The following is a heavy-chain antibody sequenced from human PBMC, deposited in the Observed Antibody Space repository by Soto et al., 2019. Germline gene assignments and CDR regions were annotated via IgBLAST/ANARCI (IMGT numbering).Heavy chain of an antibody. CDR3: ARGYYYGSGSYGY. J-gene: IGHJ4*02. CDR2: INHSGST. V-gene: IGHV4-34*01. Sequence: QVQLQQWGAGLLKPSETLSLTCAVYGGSFSGFYWSWIRQRPGKGLEWIGEINHSGSTNYTPSIKDRVTLSVDTSKNQLSLKLSSVTSAHTAVYYCARGYYYGSGSYGYCGQGTLVSVSS. D-gene: IGHD3-10*01. CDR1: GGSFSGFY.